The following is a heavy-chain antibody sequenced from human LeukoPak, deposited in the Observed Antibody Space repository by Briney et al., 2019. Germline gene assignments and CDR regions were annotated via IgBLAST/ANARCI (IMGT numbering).Heavy chain of an antibody. D-gene: IGHD3-10*01. J-gene: IGHJ4*02. CDR2: IYSGGST. CDR3: ARDREDY. Sequence: GGSLRLSCVASGFTVSSNYMSWVRQAPGKGLEWVSAIYSGGSTYYADSVKGRFTISRDKSKNTLYLQMNSLRAEDTAVYYCARDREDYWGQGILVTVSS. V-gene: IGHV3-53*05. CDR1: GFTVSSNY.